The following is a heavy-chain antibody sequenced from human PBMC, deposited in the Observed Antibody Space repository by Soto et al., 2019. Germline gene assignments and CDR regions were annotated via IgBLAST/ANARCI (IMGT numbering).Heavy chain of an antibody. CDR3: ARAPSRITIFGVVVEAYYYYYYMDV. D-gene: IGHD3-3*01. V-gene: IGHV3-66*01. CDR2: IYSGGST. Sequence: GGSRRLSCAASRVTVSSNYMICIRQAPGKKLEWVSVIYSGGSTYYADSVKGRFTISRDNSKNTLYLQMNSLRAEDTAVYYCARAPSRITIFGVVVEAYYYYYYMDVWGKGTTVAVSS. CDR1: RVTVSSNY. J-gene: IGHJ6*03.